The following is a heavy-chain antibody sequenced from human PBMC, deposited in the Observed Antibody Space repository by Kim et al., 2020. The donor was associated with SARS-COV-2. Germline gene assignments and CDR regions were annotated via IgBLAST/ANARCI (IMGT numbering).Heavy chain of an antibody. V-gene: IGHV4-34*01. CDR3: ARGAVLNWNYVLGVGYYYGMDV. CDR2: INHSGST. CDR1: GGSFSGYY. Sequence: SETLSLTCAVYGGSFSGYYWSWIRQPPGKGLEWIGEINHSGSTNYNPSLKSRVTISVDTSKNQFSLKLSSVTAADTAVYYCARGAVLNWNYVLGVGYYYGMDVWGQGTTVTVSS. D-gene: IGHD1-7*01. J-gene: IGHJ6*02.